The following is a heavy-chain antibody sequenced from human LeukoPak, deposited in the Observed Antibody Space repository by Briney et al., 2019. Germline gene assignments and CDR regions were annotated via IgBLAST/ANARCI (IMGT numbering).Heavy chain of an antibody. Sequence: ASVKVSCKASGYTFTGYYMHWVRQAPGQGLEWMGWINPNSGGTNYAQKFQGRVTMTRDTSISTAYMELSRLRSDDTAVYYCARDRGIATNWFDPWDQGTLVTVSS. V-gene: IGHV1-2*02. CDR1: GYTFTGYY. CDR3: ARDRGIATNWFDP. D-gene: IGHD6-13*01. J-gene: IGHJ5*02. CDR2: INPNSGGT.